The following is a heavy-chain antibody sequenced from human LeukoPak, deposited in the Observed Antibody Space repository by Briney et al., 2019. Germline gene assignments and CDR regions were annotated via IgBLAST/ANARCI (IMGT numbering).Heavy chain of an antibody. Sequence: PGGSLRLSCAASGFTFDDYTMHWVRQAPGKGLEWVSLISWDGGSTYYADSVKGRFTISRDNSKNSLYLQMNSLRTEDTALYYCAKDNDKYSSGWYGVDYWGQGTLVTVSS. CDR3: AKDNDKYSSGWYGVDY. J-gene: IGHJ4*02. CDR2: ISWDGGST. D-gene: IGHD6-19*01. CDR1: GFTFDDYT. V-gene: IGHV3-43*01.